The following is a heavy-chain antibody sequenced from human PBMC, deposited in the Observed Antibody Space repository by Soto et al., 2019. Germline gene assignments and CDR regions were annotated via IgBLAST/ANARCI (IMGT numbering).Heavy chain of an antibody. CDR2: ISHRGST. V-gene: IGHV4-30-2*01. CDR1: GGSISSGGYS. Sequence: QLQLQESGSGLVKPSQTLSLTCAVSGGSISSGGYSWSWIRQTPGKGLEWIGYISHRGSTYYNPSLKSRVTISVDRSKNQFSLKLSSVTAADTAVYYCAAGGGLPRYYWGQGTLVTVSS. CDR3: AAGGGLPRYY. J-gene: IGHJ4*02. D-gene: IGHD5-12*01.